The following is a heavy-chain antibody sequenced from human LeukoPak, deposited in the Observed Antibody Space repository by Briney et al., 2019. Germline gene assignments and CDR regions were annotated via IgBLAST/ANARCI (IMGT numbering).Heavy chain of an antibody. CDR3: ARRSLTYYDFWSGYASTRDYYMDV. V-gene: IGHV5-51*01. CDR2: IYPGDSDT. D-gene: IGHD3-3*01. J-gene: IGHJ6*03. Sequence: PGESLKISCKGSGYSFTSYWIGWVRQMPGKGLEWMGIIYPGDSDTRYSPSFQGQVTISADKSISTAYLQWSSLKASDTAMYYCARRSLTYYDFWSGYASTRDYYMDVWGKGTTVTVSS. CDR1: GYSFTSYW.